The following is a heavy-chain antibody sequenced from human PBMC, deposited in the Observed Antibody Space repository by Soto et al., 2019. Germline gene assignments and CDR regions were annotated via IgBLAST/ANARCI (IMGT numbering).Heavy chain of an antibody. CDR1: GFTFSTFA. CDR3: GKKLAGVNTHIAS. D-gene: IGHD1-1*01. V-gene: IGHV3-23*01. CDR2: IGGSGAGA. J-gene: IGHJ5*01. Sequence: GGSLRLSCAASGFTFSTFAMSWVRQAPGKGLEWVSDIGGSGAGAIYANSVRGRFTISRDNSKNTLTLQLNGLRAEDTAIYYCGKKLAGVNTHIASWGHGTVVTVSS.